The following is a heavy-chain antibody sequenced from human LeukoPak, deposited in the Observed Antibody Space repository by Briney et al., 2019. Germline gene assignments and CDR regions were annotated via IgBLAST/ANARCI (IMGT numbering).Heavy chain of an antibody. J-gene: IGHJ5*02. Sequence: SQTLSLTCTVSGGSISSGGYYWSWIRQHPRKGLEWIGYIYYSGSTYYNPSLKSRVTISVDTSKTQFSLKLSSVTAADTAVYYCARVRGHWYWFDPWGQGTLVTVSS. D-gene: IGHD3-10*01. CDR2: IYYSGST. V-gene: IGHV4-31*03. CDR1: GGSISSGGYY. CDR3: ARVRGHWYWFDP.